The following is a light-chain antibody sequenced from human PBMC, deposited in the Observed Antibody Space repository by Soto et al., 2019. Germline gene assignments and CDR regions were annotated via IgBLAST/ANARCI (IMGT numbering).Light chain of an antibody. V-gene: IGKV1-39*01. J-gene: IGKJ4*01. CDR3: QQSYGTPLT. CDR2: AAS. CDR1: QSISNY. Sequence: DMEMTQSPSSLSASVGDRVTITCRASQSISNYLNWYQHKPGKVPKLLIYAASSLQSGVPTRFSGSGSGTDFTLTINSLQSDDFDTYYCQQSYGTPLTFGGGTKIEIK.